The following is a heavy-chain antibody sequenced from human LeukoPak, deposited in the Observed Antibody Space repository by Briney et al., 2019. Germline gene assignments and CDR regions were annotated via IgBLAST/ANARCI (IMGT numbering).Heavy chain of an antibody. D-gene: IGHD5-24*01. CDR1: GFAFDDYA. CDR3: AKGRDGYLRNMNY. J-gene: IGHJ4*02. V-gene: IGHV3-9*01. CDR2: LSWNSGTI. Sequence: GGSLRLSCAASGFAFDDYAMHWVRQAPGKGLEWVSGLSWNSGTIGYADSVKGRFTISRDNAKNSLYLQMNSLRTEDTALYYCAKGRDGYLRNMNYWGQGTLVTVSS.